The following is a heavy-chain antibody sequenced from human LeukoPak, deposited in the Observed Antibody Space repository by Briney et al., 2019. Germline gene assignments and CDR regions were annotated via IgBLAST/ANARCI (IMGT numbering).Heavy chain of an antibody. CDR3: ARDRIVVVVAAIREGFDP. CDR1: GFTFSNYS. Sequence: GGSLRLSCAASGFTFSNYSMHWVRQAPGKGLEWVSSISSSSSYIYYADSVKGRFTISRDNAKNSLYLQMNSLRAEDTAVYYCARDRIVVVVAAIREGFDPWGQGTLVTVSS. V-gene: IGHV3-21*01. CDR2: ISSSSSYI. J-gene: IGHJ5*02. D-gene: IGHD2-15*01.